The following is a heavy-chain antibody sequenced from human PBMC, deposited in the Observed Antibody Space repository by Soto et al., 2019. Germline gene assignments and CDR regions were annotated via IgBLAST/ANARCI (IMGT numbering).Heavy chain of an antibody. D-gene: IGHD5-12*01. CDR2: IYHSGST. Sequence: SETLSLTCAVSGGSISSGGYSWSWIRQPPGKGLEWIGYIYHSGSTYYNPSLKSRVTISVDRSKNQFSLKLSSVTAADTAVYYCARPAEIVNPCFDPWGQGTLVTVSS. V-gene: IGHV4-30-2*01. CDR1: GGSISSGGYS. J-gene: IGHJ5*02. CDR3: ARPAEIVNPCFDP.